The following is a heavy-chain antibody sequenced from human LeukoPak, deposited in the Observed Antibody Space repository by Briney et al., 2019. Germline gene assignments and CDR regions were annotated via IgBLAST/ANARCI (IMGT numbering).Heavy chain of an antibody. CDR2: IYDSGSTKYNPT. D-gene: IGHD5-18*01. Sequence: SETLSLTCTVSGGPISGYYWSWIRQPPGKGLEWIGYIYDSGSTKYNPTKYNPSLKSRVIISEDTSKNQFSLKVSSVTAADTAVYYCAREGYNAFDIWGQGTMVTVSS. CDR1: GGPISGYY. CDR3: AREGYNAFDI. J-gene: IGHJ3*02. V-gene: IGHV4-59*01.